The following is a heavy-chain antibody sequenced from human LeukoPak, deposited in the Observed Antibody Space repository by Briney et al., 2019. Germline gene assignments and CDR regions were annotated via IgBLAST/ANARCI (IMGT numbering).Heavy chain of an antibody. Sequence: GASVKVSCKASGYTLTHYGISWVRQAPGQGLEWMGWISAYTGNTNYAQKIQGRVTMTTDISTSTAYMELRSLRSDDTAVYYCARERGGYSYGDYWGQGTLVTVSS. D-gene: IGHD5-18*01. J-gene: IGHJ4*02. CDR2: ISAYTGNT. CDR1: GYTLTHYG. V-gene: IGHV1-18*01. CDR3: ARERGGYSYGDY.